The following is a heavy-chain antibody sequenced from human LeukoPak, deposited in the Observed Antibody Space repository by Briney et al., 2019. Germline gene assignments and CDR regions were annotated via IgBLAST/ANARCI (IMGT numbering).Heavy chain of an antibody. J-gene: IGHJ6*03. CDR1: GFTVSSNY. CDR2: IYSGGST. D-gene: IGHD3-3*01. V-gene: IGHV3-66*02. CDR3: ARDEYYDFWSGFGENYMDV. Sequence: GGSLRLSCAASGFTVSSNYMSWVRQAPGKGLEWVSVIYSGGSTYYADSVKGRFTISRDNSKNTLYLQMNSLRAEDTAVYYCARDEYYDFWSGFGENYMDVWGKGTTVTVSS.